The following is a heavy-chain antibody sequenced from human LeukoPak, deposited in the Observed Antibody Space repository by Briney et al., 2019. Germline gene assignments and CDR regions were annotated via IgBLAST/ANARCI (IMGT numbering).Heavy chain of an antibody. D-gene: IGHD6-19*01. CDR2: INSDGSST. V-gene: IGHV3-74*01. Sequence: GGSLRLSCAASGFTFSSCWMHWVRQAPGKGLVWVSRINSDGSSTSYADSVKGRFTISRDNAKNSLYLQMNSLRAEDTAVYYCAREGSSGWFFDYWGQGTLVTVSS. CDR1: GFTFSSCW. J-gene: IGHJ4*02. CDR3: AREGSSGWFFDY.